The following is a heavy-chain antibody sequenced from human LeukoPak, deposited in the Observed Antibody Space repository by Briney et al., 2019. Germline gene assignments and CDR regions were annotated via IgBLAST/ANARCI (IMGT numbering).Heavy chain of an antibody. D-gene: IGHD4-17*01. CDR3: ARVSYGDYVTYFDY. CDR1: GFSFSSYA. Sequence: PGGSLRLSCAASGFSFSSYAMSWVRQAPGKGLEWVSYISSSGSTIYYADSVKGRFTISRDNAKNSLYLQMNSLRAEDTAVYYCARVSYGDYVTYFDYWGQGTLVTVSS. V-gene: IGHV3-48*03. CDR2: ISSSGSTI. J-gene: IGHJ4*02.